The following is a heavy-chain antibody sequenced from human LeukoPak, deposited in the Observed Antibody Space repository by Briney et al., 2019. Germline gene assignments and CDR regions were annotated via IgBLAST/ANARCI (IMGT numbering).Heavy chain of an antibody. CDR3: SGSSWGNDAFDI. CDR2: INPNSGGT. CDR1: GYTFTGYY. V-gene: IGHV1-2*02. D-gene: IGHD6-13*01. Sequence: GASVKVSCKASGYTFTGYYMHWVRQAPGQGLEWMGWINPNSGGTNYAQKFQGRVTMTRDTSISTAYMELSRLRSDDTAVYYCSGSSWGNDAFDIWGQGTMVTVSS. J-gene: IGHJ3*02.